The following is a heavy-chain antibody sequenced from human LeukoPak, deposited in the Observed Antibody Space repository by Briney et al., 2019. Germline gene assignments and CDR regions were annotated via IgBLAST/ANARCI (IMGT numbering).Heavy chain of an antibody. D-gene: IGHD1-26*01. V-gene: IGHV5-51*01. CDR1: GYSFTSYW. CDR3: ARHSAKIEYYFDY. Sequence: GESLKISCKGSGYSFTSYWIGWVRQMPGKGLEWMGIIYPGDSDTRYSASFQGQVTISADKSISTAYLQWSSLKASDSAMYYCARHSAKIEYYFDYWGQGTLVTVSS. J-gene: IGHJ4*02. CDR2: IYPGDSDT.